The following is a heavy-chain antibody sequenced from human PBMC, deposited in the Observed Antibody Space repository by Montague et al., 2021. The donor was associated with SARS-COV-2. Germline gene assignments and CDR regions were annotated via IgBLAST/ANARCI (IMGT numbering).Heavy chain of an antibody. J-gene: IGHJ6*02. D-gene: IGHD6-13*01. CDR3: ARVGRQQLVRLSGMDV. CDR1: GGSISSSSYY. V-gene: IGHV4-39*07. CDR2: IYYSGST. Sequence: SETLSLTCTVSGGSISSSSYYWGWIRQPPGKGLEWIGSIYYSGSTYNXXXLKSRATISVDTSKNQFSLKLSSVTAADTAVYYCARVGRQQLVRLSGMDVWGQGTTVTVSS.